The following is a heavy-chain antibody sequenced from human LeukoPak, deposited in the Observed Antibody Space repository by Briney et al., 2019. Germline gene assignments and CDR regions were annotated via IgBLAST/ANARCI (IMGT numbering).Heavy chain of an antibody. J-gene: IGHJ6*03. Sequence: SETLSLTCTVSGGSISSGSYYWSWIRQPAGKGLEWIGRIYTSESTNYNPSLKSRVTISVDTSKNQFSLKLSSVTAADTAVYYCARDLSCSSTSCYGYYYYYYMDVWGKGTTVTVSS. CDR3: ARDLSCSSTSCYGYYYYYYMDV. CDR2: IYTSEST. CDR1: GGSISSGSYY. V-gene: IGHV4-61*02. D-gene: IGHD2-2*01.